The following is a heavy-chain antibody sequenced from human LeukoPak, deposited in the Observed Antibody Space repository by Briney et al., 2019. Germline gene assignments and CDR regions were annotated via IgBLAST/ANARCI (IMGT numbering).Heavy chain of an antibody. CDR2: IKYDGIDK. V-gene: IGHV3-7*01. D-gene: IGHD5/OR15-5a*01. CDR1: GFIFTDYW. Sequence: PGGSLRLSWAASGFIFTDYWMNWVRQARGKGLEWVAMIKYDGIDKKYLDSVKGRFTISRENAKNSLYLEMNSLRAEDTAMYYCVRNRGCLQFENWGQGTLVTVSS. CDR3: VRNRGCLQFEN. J-gene: IGHJ4*02.